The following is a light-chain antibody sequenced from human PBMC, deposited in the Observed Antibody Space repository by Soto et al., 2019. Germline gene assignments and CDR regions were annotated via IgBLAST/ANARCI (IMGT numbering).Light chain of an antibody. CDR3: QQTHSYPWT. J-gene: IGKJ1*01. Sequence: DIQLTQSPSSLCASVRDRVTITCRASQIFGSSLNWYQQRPGKAPKLLVFAVSSLPRGVPSRFGGSGSGTDFSLTIYSLQPEDFATYYCQQTHSYPWTFGQGTKVDIK. V-gene: IGKV1-39*01. CDR1: QIFGSS. CDR2: AVS.